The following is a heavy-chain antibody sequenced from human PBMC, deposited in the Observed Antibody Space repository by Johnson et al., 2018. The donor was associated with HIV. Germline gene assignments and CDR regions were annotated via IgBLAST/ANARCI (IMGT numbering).Heavy chain of an antibody. Sequence: VQLVESGGGLVQPGGSLRLSCAASGFTFSSYAMSWVRQAPGKGLEWVSAISGSGGSTYYADSVKGRFTISRDNSKNTLYLQMNSLRDVDTAVYYCARDGRGLDAFDIWGHGTMVTVCS. J-gene: IGHJ3*02. CDR1: GFTFSSYA. CDR2: ISGSGGST. V-gene: IGHV3-23*04. D-gene: IGHD3/OR15-3a*01. CDR3: ARDGRGLDAFDI.